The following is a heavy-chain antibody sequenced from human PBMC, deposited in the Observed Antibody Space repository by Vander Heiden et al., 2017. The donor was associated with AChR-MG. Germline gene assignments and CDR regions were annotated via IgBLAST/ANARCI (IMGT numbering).Heavy chain of an antibody. CDR2: IKQDGSEK. J-gene: IGHJ4*02. CDR1: GSTFSSYW. Sequence: EVQLVESGGGLVQPGGSLRLSCAASGSTFSSYWMSWVRQAPGKGLEWVANIKQDGSEKYYVDSVKGRFTISRDNAKNSLYLQMNSLRAEDTAVYYCARNGIPMVRGDHFDYWGQGTLVTVSS. D-gene: IGHD3-10*01. V-gene: IGHV3-7*03. CDR3: ARNGIPMVRGDHFDY.